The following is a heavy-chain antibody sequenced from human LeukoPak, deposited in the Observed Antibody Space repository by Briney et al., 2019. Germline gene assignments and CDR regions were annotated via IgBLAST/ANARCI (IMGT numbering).Heavy chain of an antibody. CDR3: ATGLSGGWYYFDY. V-gene: IGHV3-23*01. D-gene: IGHD6-19*01. CDR1: RFNFSTYA. CDR2: ISGSGSRI. Sequence: GGSLRLSCAASRFNFSTYAMSWVRQAPGKGLEWVSIISGSGSRIYYADSVKGRFTISRDNSKNTLFLQINSLRAEDTAVYYCATGLSGGWYYFDYWGQGTLVTVSS. J-gene: IGHJ4*02.